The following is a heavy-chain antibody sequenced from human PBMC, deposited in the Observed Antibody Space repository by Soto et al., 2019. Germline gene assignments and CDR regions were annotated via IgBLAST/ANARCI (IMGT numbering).Heavy chain of an antibody. Sequence: GGSLRVSCAASGFTFSSYWMHWVRQAPGKGLVWVSRINSDGSSTSYADSVKGRFTISRDNAKNTLYLQMNSLRAEDTAVYYCARDLRYYYDSSGYLPDYWGQGTLVTVSS. D-gene: IGHD3-22*01. CDR2: INSDGSST. V-gene: IGHV3-74*01. J-gene: IGHJ4*01. CDR3: ARDLRYYYDSSGYLPDY. CDR1: GFTFSSYW.